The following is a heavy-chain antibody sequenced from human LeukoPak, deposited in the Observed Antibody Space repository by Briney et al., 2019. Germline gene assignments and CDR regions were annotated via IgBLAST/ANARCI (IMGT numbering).Heavy chain of an antibody. CDR2: IIPIFGGT. J-gene: IGHJ6*02. V-gene: IGHV1-2*02. D-gene: IGHD2-2*01. Sequence: ASVKVSCKASGGTFSSYAISWVRQAPGQGLEWMGGIIPIFGGTNYAQKFQGRVTMTRDTSISTAYMELSRLRSDDTAVYYCARGEYCSSTSCYAGYYYYGMDVWGQGTTVTVSS. CDR1: GGTFSSYA. CDR3: ARGEYCSSTSCYAGYYYYGMDV.